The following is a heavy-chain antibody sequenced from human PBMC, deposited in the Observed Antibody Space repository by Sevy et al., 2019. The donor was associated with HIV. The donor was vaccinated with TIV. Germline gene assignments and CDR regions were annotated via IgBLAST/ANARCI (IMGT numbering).Heavy chain of an antibody. CDR2: IYYSGST. CDR3: ASRGARVAVAGTIDY. D-gene: IGHD6-19*01. Sequence: SETLSLTCTVSGGSISSSSYYWGWIRQPPGKGLEWIGSIYYSGSTYYNPSLKSRVTISVDTSKNQFSLKLSLVTAADMAVYYGASRGARVAVAGTIDYWGQGTLVTVSS. V-gene: IGHV4-39*01. J-gene: IGHJ4*02. CDR1: GGSISSSSYY.